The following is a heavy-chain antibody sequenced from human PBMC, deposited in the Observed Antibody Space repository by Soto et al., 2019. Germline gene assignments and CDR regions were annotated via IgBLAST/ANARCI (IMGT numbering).Heavy chain of an antibody. CDR1: RGSISSGNYY. V-gene: IGHV4-31*03. J-gene: IGHJ5*02. D-gene: IGHD3-10*01. CDR2: IYYTGST. CDR3: ARMGAVTMVRGVVITGWFDP. Sequence: SETLSLTCPVARGSISSGNYYCRWIRQHPGKGLEWIGYIYYTGSTYYNPSLKSRVTISIDTSKNHFSLKLSSVTAADTAVYFCARMGAVTMVRGVVITGWFDPWGQGTLVTVSS.